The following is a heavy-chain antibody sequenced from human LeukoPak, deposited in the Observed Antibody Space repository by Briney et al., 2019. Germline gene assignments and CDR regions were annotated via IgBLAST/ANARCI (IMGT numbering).Heavy chain of an antibody. CDR1: GGSISSYY. D-gene: IGHD6-13*01. J-gene: IGHJ4*02. CDR3: ARHVLAPNPYSSSWYFDY. V-gene: IGHV4-4*09. Sequence: SETLSLTCTVSGGSISSYYWSWIRQPPGKGLEWIGYIYTSGSTNYNPSLKSRVTISVDTTKNQFSLKLSSVTAADTAVYYCARHVLAPNPYSSSWYFDYWGQGTLVTVSS. CDR2: IYTSGST.